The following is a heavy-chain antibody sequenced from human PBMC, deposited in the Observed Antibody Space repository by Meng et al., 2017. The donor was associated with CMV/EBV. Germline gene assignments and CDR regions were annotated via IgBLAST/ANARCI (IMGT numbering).Heavy chain of an antibody. V-gene: IGHV4-30-4*08. CDR3: ARLSGSGTTSTGYHYAFDS. Sequence: LQWWAPEWLKPSQPLSLTCSVSGGSISSGDYYWSWIRQPPGKGLEWIGYIYYSGTTYYNPSLESRVTISVDTSKNQFSLNLSSVTAADTAVYYCARLSGSGTTSTGYHYAFDSWGQGTLVTVSS. CDR1: GGSISSGDYY. J-gene: IGHJ4*02. D-gene: IGHD3-22*01. CDR2: IYYSGTT.